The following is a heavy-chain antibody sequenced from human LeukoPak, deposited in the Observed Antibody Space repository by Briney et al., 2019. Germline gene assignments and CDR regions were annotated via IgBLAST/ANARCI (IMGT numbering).Heavy chain of an antibody. CDR3: ASDCSSTSCYAGMDV. CDR1: GGSFSGYY. V-gene: IGHV4-34*01. Sequence: SETLSLTCAVYGGSFSGYYWSWIRQPPGKGLEWIGEINHSGSTNYNPSLKSRVTISVDTSKNQFSLELSSVTAADTAVYYCASDCSSTSCYAGMDVWGQGTTVTVSS. D-gene: IGHD2-2*01. CDR2: INHSGST. J-gene: IGHJ6*02.